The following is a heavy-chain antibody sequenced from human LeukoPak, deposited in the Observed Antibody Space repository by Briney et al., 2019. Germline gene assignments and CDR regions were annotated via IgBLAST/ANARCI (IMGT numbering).Heavy chain of an antibody. CDR2: IYHSGST. J-gene: IGHJ4*02. D-gene: IGHD2-2*01. CDR3: ARANIVVVPAAMRYFDY. CDR1: GGSISSSNW. V-gene: IGHV4-4*02. Sequence: PSETLSLTCAVSGGSISSSNWWSWVRQPPGKGLEWIGEIYHSGSTNYNPSLKSRVTISVDKSKNQFSLKLSSVTAADTAVYYCARANIVVVPAAMRYFDYWGQGTLVTVSS.